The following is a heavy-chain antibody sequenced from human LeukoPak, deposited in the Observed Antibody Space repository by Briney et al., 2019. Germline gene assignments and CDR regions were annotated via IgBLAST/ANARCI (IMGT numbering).Heavy chain of an antibody. V-gene: IGHV3-21*05. J-gene: IGHJ4*02. Sequence: GGSLRLSCAASGFAFSDYSMNWVRQAPGRGLEWVANTRGSGSGMGSGNYYAGAVKGRFTISRDNANNSLYLQMNSLGAEDTAFYYCARDDNWGFDYWGQGALVTVSS. CDR2: TRGSGSGM. CDR1: GFAFSDYS. D-gene: IGHD7-27*01. CDR3: ARDDNWGFDY.